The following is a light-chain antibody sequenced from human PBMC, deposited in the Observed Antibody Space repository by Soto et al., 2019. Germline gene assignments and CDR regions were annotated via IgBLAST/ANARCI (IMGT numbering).Light chain of an antibody. Sequence: IGVSQSPSTLSVSTGERATLSCRASQSVSSNLAWYQQKPGQAPRLLIFGASSRATGIPDRFSGSGSGTDFTLTISSLQSEDFAVYYCQQYNNWRTFGQGTKVDIK. CDR2: GAS. V-gene: IGKV3D-15*01. CDR1: QSVSSN. CDR3: QQYNNWRT. J-gene: IGKJ1*01.